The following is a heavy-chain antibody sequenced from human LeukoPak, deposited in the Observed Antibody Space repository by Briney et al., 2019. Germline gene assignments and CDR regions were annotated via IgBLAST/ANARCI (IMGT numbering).Heavy chain of an antibody. V-gene: IGHV4-39*01. CDR2: IYYSGRT. J-gene: IGHJ4*02. D-gene: IGHD3-22*01. CDR3: ARQSAYGDSSSYNFDS. Sequence: SGTLSLTCIVSGGSISSSSYYWGWIRQPPGKGLEWMGSIYYSGRTYYNPSLKSRVTISVDTSKNQFSLNLTSVTAADTAVYYCARQSAYGDSSSYNFDSWGQGTLVSVSS. CDR1: GGSISSSSYY.